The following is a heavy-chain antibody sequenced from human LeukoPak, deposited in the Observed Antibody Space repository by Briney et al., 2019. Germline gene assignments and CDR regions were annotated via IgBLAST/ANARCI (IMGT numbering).Heavy chain of an antibody. V-gene: IGHV4-38-2*01. D-gene: IGHD2-2*03. CDR3: ASTLAGYCSSTSCLYFDY. CDR1: GYSISSGYY. Sequence: TPSETLSLTCAVSGYSISSGYYWGWIRQPPGKGLEWIGSIYHSGSTYYNPSLKSRVTISVDTSKNQFSLKLSSVTAADTAVYYCASTLAGYCSSTSCLYFDYWGQGTLVTVSS. CDR2: IYHSGST. J-gene: IGHJ4*02.